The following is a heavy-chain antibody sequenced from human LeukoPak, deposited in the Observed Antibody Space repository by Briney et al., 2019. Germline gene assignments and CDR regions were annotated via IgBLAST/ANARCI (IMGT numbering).Heavy chain of an antibody. CDR3: AKGDVGPIGN. Sequence: GGSLRLSCAASGFTLSNYAMSWVRQAPGRGLEWVSGISGSGGSTYYADSVKGRFTISRDNSKNTLYLQMNSLRAEDTAVYYCAKGDVGPIGNWGQGTLVTVSS. J-gene: IGHJ4*02. CDR2: ISGSGGST. V-gene: IGHV3-23*01. CDR1: GFTLSNYA. D-gene: IGHD1-26*01.